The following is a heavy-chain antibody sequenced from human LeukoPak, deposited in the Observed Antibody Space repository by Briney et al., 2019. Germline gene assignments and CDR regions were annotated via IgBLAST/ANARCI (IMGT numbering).Heavy chain of an antibody. J-gene: IGHJ3*02. CDR1: GGSFSGYY. CDR2: INHSGST. V-gene: IGHV4-34*01. D-gene: IGHD4-17*01. Sequence: SPSETLSLTCAVYGGSFSGYYWSWIRQPPGKGLEWIGEINHSGSTNYNPSLKSRVTISVDTSKNQFSLKLSSVTAADTAVYYCARDSDYGAPHAFDIWGQGTMVTVSS. CDR3: ARDSDYGAPHAFDI.